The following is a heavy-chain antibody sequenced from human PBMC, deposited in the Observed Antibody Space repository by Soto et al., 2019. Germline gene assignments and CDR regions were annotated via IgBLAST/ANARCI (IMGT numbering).Heavy chain of an antibody. CDR1: GFNFSNYG. Sequence: GGSLRLSCAASGFNFSNYGMHWVRQAPGKGLEWVAIVWYDGSHKFYSDSVKGRFTISRDNAKNTLYLQMNSLRAEDTAVYYCARDIGRAVLWFEGGQGTLVTVSS. V-gene: IGHV3-33*01. J-gene: IGHJ4*02. D-gene: IGHD3-10*01. CDR3: ARDIGRAVLWFE. CDR2: VWYDGSHK.